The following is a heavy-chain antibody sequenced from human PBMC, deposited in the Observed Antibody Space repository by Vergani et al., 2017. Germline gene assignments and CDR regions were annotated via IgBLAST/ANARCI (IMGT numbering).Heavy chain of an antibody. CDR1: GGSLSRYY. Sequence: QVQLQESGPGLVKPSETLSLICTVSGGSLSRYYWSWIRQPPGKGLEWIGYIYYSGSTNYNPSLNNRVTISVDTSKNQFSLKLGSVTAACTAVYYCAREGYSSSCVDYWGQGTLVTVSS. CDR3: AREGYSSSCVDY. D-gene: IGHD6-6*01. CDR2: IYYSGST. J-gene: IGHJ4*02. V-gene: IGHV4-59*01.